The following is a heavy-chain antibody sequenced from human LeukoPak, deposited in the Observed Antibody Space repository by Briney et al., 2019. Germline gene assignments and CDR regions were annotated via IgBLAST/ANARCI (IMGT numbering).Heavy chain of an antibody. V-gene: IGHV3-48*04. Sequence: GGSLRLSCAASGFTFSSYNMNWVRQAPGKGLEGVSKISSGSAKYYSDSVKGRFTISRDNAKNSLYLQMNSLRAEDTAVYYCARVLRVTTLFDYWGQGTLVTVSS. J-gene: IGHJ4*02. CDR2: ISSGSAK. CDR1: GFTFSSYN. D-gene: IGHD4-17*01. CDR3: ARVLRVTTLFDY.